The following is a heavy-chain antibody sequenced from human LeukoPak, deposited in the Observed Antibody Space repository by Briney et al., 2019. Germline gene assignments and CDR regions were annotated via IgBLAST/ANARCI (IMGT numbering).Heavy chain of an antibody. J-gene: IGHJ6*02. CDR2: INHSGST. CDR1: GGSFSGYY. CDR3: ARGAADKYCSSTSCLYYYYGMDV. Sequence: SETLSLTCAVYGGSFSGYYWSWIRQPPGKGLEWIGEINHSGSTNYNPSLKSRVTISVDTSKNQFSLKLSSVTAADTAVYYCARGAADKYCSSTSCLYYYYGMDVWGQGTTVTVSS. V-gene: IGHV4-34*01. D-gene: IGHD2-2*01.